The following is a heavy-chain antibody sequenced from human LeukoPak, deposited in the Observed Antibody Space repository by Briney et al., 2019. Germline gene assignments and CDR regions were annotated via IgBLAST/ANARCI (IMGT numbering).Heavy chain of an antibody. J-gene: IGHJ6*02. Sequence: GASVKVSCKASGYTFTSYGISWVRQAPGQGLEWMGWISAYNGNTNYAQKLQGRVTITADESTSTAYMELSSLRSEDTAVYYCARPSGGYCSSTSCYRYYGMDVWGQGTTVTVSS. CDR2: ISAYNGNT. CDR3: ARPSGGYCSSTSCYRYYGMDV. D-gene: IGHD2-2*01. V-gene: IGHV1-18*01. CDR1: GYTFTSYG.